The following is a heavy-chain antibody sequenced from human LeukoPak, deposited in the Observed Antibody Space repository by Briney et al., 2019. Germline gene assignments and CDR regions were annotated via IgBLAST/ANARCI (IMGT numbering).Heavy chain of an antibody. D-gene: IGHD3-3*01. Sequence: GGSLRLSCAASGFTFSSYWMSWVRQAPGMGLEWVANIKLDGSEKYYLDSVKGRFTVSRDNAKNSLYLQMNRLRVVDTAVYYCARVDSLTPLRFDYWGQGTLVTVSS. CDR2: IKLDGSEK. V-gene: IGHV3-7*01. CDR3: ARVDSLTPLRFDY. J-gene: IGHJ4*02. CDR1: GFTFSSYW.